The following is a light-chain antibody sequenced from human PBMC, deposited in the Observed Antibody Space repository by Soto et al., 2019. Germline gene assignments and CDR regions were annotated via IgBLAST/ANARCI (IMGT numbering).Light chain of an antibody. Sequence: QSTLTQPASVSGSPGQSITISCTGTAIDVGTYNLVSWYQHHPGKAPKLMIYEGTKRPSGVSNRFSGSKSGNTASLTISGLLAEDEADYFCCSYAGSSTLVFGGGTKLTVL. J-gene: IGLJ3*02. V-gene: IGLV2-23*01. CDR2: EGT. CDR3: CSYAGSSTLV. CDR1: AIDVGTYNL.